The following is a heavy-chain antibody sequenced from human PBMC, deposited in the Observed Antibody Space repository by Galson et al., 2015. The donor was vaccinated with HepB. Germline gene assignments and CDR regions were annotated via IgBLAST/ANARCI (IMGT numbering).Heavy chain of an antibody. CDR3: ARTQKTLCDILTGYQNTYAFDI. CDR2: INPNSGGT. J-gene: IGHJ3*02. Sequence: SVKVSCKASGYTFTGYYMHWVRQAPGQGLEWMGRINPNSGGTNYAQKFQGRVTMTRDTSISTAYMELSRLRSDDTAVYYCARTQKTLCDILTGYQNTYAFDIWGQGTMVTVSS. CDR1: GYTFTGYY. D-gene: IGHD3-9*01. V-gene: IGHV1-2*06.